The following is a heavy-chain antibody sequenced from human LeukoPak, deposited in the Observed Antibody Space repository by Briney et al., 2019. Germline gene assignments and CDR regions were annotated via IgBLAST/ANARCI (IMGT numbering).Heavy chain of an antibody. D-gene: IGHD3-9*01. J-gene: IGHJ5*02. V-gene: IGHV1-18*04. CDR1: GYTFSNYA. Sequence: ASVKVSCKASGYTFSNYAISWVRQAPGQGLEWMGWISPKSGRGSHANKFQGRVTMTTDTSTSTVYMELTSLTSDDTAVYYCARDVVTDYQCWFDPWGQGTLVTVSS. CDR3: ARDVVTDYQCWFDP. CDR2: ISPKSGRG.